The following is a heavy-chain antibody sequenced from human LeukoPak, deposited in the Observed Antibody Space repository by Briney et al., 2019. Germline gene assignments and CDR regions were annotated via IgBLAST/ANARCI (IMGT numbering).Heavy chain of an antibody. Sequence: GGSLRLSCAASGFTFSNYWMSWVRQAPGKGLEGVANIKEEGSEKYYVDSVKGRFTISRDNARNSLYLQMNSRRAEDTAVYYCASGRQLGYWGQGTLVTVSS. J-gene: IGHJ4*02. CDR1: GFTFSNYW. CDR2: IKEEGSEK. V-gene: IGHV3-7*01. CDR3: ASGRQLGY. D-gene: IGHD6-13*01.